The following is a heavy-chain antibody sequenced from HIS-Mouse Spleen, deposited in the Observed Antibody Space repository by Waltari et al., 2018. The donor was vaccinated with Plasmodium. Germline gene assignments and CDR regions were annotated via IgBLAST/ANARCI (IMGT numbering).Heavy chain of an antibody. Sequence: QVQLQQWGAGLLKPSETLSLTCAVYGGSFSGYYWSWIRQPPGKGLEWVGEINNSGSTNYNPSRKSLVTISVDTSKNQFSLKLSSVTAADTAVYYCARAPIRDAFDIWGQGTMVTVSS. CDR1: GGSFSGYY. CDR2: INNSGST. CDR3: ARAPIRDAFDI. V-gene: IGHV4-34*01. D-gene: IGHD3-9*01. J-gene: IGHJ3*02.